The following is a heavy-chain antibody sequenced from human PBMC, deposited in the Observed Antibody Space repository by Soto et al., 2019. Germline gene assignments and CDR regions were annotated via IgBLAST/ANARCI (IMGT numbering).Heavy chain of an antibody. D-gene: IGHD3-3*01. Sequence: QVQLVQSGAEVKKPGSSVKVSCKASGGTFSSYAISWVRQAPGQGLEWMGGIIPIFGTANYAQKFQGRVTFTADESTSTAYMELRSLRSEDTAVYYCARQYYGFWSGYYLGYYYYGMDVWGQGTTVTVSS. J-gene: IGHJ6*02. CDR2: IIPIFGTA. V-gene: IGHV1-69*01. CDR1: GGTFSSYA. CDR3: ARQYYGFWSGYYLGYYYYGMDV.